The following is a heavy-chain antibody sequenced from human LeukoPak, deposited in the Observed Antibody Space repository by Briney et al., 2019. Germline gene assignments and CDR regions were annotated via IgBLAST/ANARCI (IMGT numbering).Heavy chain of an antibody. Sequence: GASVKVSCKVSGYTLTELSMHWVRQAPGKGLEWMGGFDPEDGETIYAQKFQGRVTMTEDTSTDTAYMELSSLRSEDTAVYYCATVGAYGDLNDYWGQGTLVTVSS. CDR2: FDPEDGET. V-gene: IGHV1-24*01. CDR3: ATVGAYGDLNDY. CDR1: GYTLTELS. J-gene: IGHJ4*02. D-gene: IGHD4-17*01.